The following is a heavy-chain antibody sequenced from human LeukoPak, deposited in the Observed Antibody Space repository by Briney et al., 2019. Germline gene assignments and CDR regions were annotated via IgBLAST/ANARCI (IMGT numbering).Heavy chain of an antibody. J-gene: IGHJ4*02. V-gene: IGHV1-2*06. CDR1: GYTFSAYY. CDR2: INPNSGDT. Sequence: ASVKVSCKASGYTFSAYYMHWVRQAPGQGLEWMGRINPNSGDTNNAQNFQGRVPLTRDTSISTAYMELSRLRSDDTAVYYCARDYCAGDCFPDYWGQGTLVTVSS. D-gene: IGHD2-21*02. CDR3: ARDYCAGDCFPDY.